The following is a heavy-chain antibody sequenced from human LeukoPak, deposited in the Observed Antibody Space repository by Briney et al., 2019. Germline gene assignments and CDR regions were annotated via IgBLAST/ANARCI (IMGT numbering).Heavy chain of an antibody. CDR2: ITGSGGNT. J-gene: IGHJ4*02. V-gene: IGHV3-23*01. D-gene: IGHD6-19*01. Sequence: GGSLRLSCAASGLTFSSYAMSWVRQAPGKGLDWVSVITGSGGNTYYADSVKGRFTISRDNSNNTLYLQMNSLRAEDTAVYYCAKGSAVAGSGKYYFDYWGQGTLVTVSS. CDR1: GLTFSSYA. CDR3: AKGSAVAGSGKYYFDY.